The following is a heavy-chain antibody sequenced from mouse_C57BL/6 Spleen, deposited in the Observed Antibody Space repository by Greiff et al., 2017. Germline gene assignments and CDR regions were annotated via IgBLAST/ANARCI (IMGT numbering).Heavy chain of an antibody. CDR2: INYDGSST. D-gene: IGHD2-3*01. CDR1: GFTFSDYY. J-gene: IGHJ1*03. CDR3: ARRWLLPYWYFDV. Sequence: EVKLMESEGGLVQPGSSMKLSCTASGFTFSDYYMAWVRQVPEKGLEWVANINYDGSSTYYLDSLKSRFIISRDTAKNILYLQMSSLKSEDTATYYCARRWLLPYWYFDVWGTGTTVTVSS. V-gene: IGHV5-16*02.